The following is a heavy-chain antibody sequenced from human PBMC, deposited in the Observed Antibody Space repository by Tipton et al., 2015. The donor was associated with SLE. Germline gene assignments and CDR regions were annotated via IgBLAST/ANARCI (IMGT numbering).Heavy chain of an antibody. D-gene: IGHD2-8*01. Sequence: LRLSCTVSGGSISSYYWSWIRQPPGKGLEWIGYIYYSGSTNYNPSLKSRVTISVDTSKNQFSLKLSSVTAADTAAYYCASNGDSWFDPWGQGTLVTVSS. J-gene: IGHJ5*02. V-gene: IGHV4-59*01. CDR1: GGSISSYY. CDR2: IYYSGST. CDR3: ASNGDSWFDP.